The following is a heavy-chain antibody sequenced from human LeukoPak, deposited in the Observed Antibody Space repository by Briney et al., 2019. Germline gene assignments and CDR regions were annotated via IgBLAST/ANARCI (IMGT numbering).Heavy chain of an antibody. CDR3: ARSKSGYSYGLDY. J-gene: IGHJ4*02. V-gene: IGHV3-21*01. CDR2: ISSSSSYI. D-gene: IGHD5-18*01. CDR1: GFSFSTYG. Sequence: GGSLRLSCEGSGFSFSTYGMSWVRQAPGKGLEWVSSISSSSSYIYYADSVKGRFTISRDNAKNSLYLQMNSLRAEDTAVYYCARSKSGYSYGLDYWGQGTPVTVSS.